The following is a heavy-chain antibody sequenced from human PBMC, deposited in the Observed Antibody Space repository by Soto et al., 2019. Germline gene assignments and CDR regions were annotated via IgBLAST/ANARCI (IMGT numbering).Heavy chain of an antibody. CDR2: VYYAGST. CDR3: VRTAREGAVAPHWFDR. V-gene: IGHV4-30-4*01. D-gene: IGHD2-21*02. CDR1: GASIRSTDYY. Sequence: SETLSLTCTVSGASIRSTDYYWSWIRQAPGKGLEWIGYVYYAGSTYYNPSLMSRLTISVDTSKNQFSLKLTSVTAAETAVYYCVRTAREGAVAPHWFDRWGQGTQVTVSS. J-gene: IGHJ5*02.